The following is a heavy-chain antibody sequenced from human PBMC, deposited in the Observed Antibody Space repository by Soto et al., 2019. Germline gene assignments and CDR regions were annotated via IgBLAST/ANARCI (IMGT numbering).Heavy chain of an antibody. CDR3: ERDTNNYDSSGYYYIPYFDY. CDR1: GGTFSSYA. Sequence: QVQLVQSGAEVKKPGSSVKVSCKASGGTFSSYAISWVRQAPGQGLEWMGGIIPIFGTANYAQKFQGRVTITADESTSPAYMELSSLRSEDTAVYYCERDTNNYDSSGYYYIPYFDYWGQGTLVTVSS. V-gene: IGHV1-69*01. D-gene: IGHD3-22*01. J-gene: IGHJ4*02. CDR2: IIPIFGTA.